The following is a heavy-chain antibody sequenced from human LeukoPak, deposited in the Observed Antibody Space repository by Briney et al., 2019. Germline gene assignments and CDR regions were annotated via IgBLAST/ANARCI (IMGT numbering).Heavy chain of an antibody. CDR2: IYYSGST. CDR3: AREGEWELAIDY. Sequence: PSETLSLTCTVSGVSISSYYWSWIRQPPGKGLEWIGYIYYSGSTNYNPSLKSRVTISVDTSKNQFSLKLSSVTAADTAVYYCAREGEWELAIDYWGQGTLVTVSS. D-gene: IGHD1-26*01. J-gene: IGHJ4*02. V-gene: IGHV4-59*01. CDR1: GVSISSYY.